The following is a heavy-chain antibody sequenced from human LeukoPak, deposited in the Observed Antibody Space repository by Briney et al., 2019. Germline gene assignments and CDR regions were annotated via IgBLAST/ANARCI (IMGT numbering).Heavy chain of an antibody. CDR2: INPSGGST. V-gene: IGHV1-46*01. J-gene: IGHJ4*02. Sequence: ASVSVSCKPSVYTFTSYYMHSVRQAPGQGLEWMGIINPSGGSTSYAQKFQGRVTMTRDTSTSTVYMELSSLRSEDTAVYYCARASGLPFTMTLDYWGQGTLVTVSS. CDR1: VYTFTSYY. D-gene: IGHD3-22*01. CDR3: ARASGLPFTMTLDY.